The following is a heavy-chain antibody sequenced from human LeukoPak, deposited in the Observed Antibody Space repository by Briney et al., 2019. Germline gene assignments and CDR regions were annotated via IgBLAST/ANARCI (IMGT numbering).Heavy chain of an antibody. CDR3: ARDLPVIGDY. V-gene: IGHV1-2*02. J-gene: IGHJ4*02. D-gene: IGHD3-22*01. Sequence: GSVKVSCKASGYTLTGYYMHWVRQAPGQGSEWMGWINPNSGGTNYAKKIEGRVTMTRETSISTAYMELSRLRSDDTAVYYCARDLPVIGDYWGQGTLVTVSS. CDR2: INPNSGGT. CDR1: GYTLTGYY.